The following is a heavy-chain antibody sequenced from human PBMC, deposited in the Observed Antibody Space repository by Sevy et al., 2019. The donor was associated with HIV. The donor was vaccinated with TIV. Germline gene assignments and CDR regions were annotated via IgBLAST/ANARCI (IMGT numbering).Heavy chain of an antibody. D-gene: IGHD4-17*01. CDR2: IDTGSHDT. Sequence: GGSLRLSCATSGFTFNIYALSWVRQAPGKGPEWVSGIDTGSHDTYIDSVKGRFNISRDNSKNTLYLQMNSLRAEDTAIYYCAKDVRSTSTPPSWGQGTLVTVSS. J-gene: IGHJ5*02. V-gene: IGHV3-23*03. CDR1: GFTFNIYA. CDR3: AKDVRSTSTPPS.